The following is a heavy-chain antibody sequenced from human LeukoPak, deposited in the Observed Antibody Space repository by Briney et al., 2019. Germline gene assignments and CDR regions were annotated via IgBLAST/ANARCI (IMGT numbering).Heavy chain of an antibody. CDR3: AKDFVYGSRFPRPLDY. D-gene: IGHD3-3*01. J-gene: IGHJ4*02. V-gene: IGHV3-23*01. CDR2: ISNGGTNT. CDR1: GFTFSSYG. Sequence: GGSLRLSCAASGFTFSSYGLHWVRQAPGRGLEWVSGISNGGTNTYYTDSVKGRFTISRDNSRNTLYLQMNSLRADDTARYYCAKDFVYGSRFPRPLDYWGQGTLVTVSS.